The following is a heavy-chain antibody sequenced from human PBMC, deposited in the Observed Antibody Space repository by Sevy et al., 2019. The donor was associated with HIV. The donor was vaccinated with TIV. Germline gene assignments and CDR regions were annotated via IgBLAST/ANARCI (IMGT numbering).Heavy chain of an antibody. J-gene: IGHJ2*01. D-gene: IGHD3-3*01. Sequence: GGSLRLSCAASGFTISTYSMNWVRQAPGRGLEWVSSISSTSNYVYYADSVKGRFTISRDNAKNSLYLQMNSLRAEDTAVFYCARGYDFWSGYYTPDWYFDLWGRGTLVTVSS. CDR2: ISSTSNYV. CDR3: ARGYDFWSGYYTPDWYFDL. CDR1: GFTISTYS. V-gene: IGHV3-21*01.